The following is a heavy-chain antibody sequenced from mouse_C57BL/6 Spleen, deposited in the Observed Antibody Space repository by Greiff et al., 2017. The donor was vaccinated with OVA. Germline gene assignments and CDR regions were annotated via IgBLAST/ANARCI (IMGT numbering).Heavy chain of an antibody. CDR3: ARGTTVVARYWYFDV. V-gene: IGHV1-47*01. Sequence: VKLQQSGAELVKPGASVKMSCKASGYTFTTYPLEWMKQNHGKSLEWIGNFHPYNDDTKYNEKFKGKATLTVEKSSSTVYLELSRLTSDDSAVYYCARGTTVVARYWYFDVWGTGTTVTVSS. D-gene: IGHD1-1*01. CDR2: FHPYNDDT. CDR1: GYTFTTYP. J-gene: IGHJ1*03.